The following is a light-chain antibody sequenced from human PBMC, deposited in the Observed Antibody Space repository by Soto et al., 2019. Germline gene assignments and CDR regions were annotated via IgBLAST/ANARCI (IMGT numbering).Light chain of an antibody. V-gene: IGKV1-13*02. CDR3: QQFNSYPYT. CDR2: AAS. J-gene: IGKJ3*01. CDR1: QGISSA. Sequence: AIQLTQSPSSLSASVGDRVTITCRASQGISSALAWYQHQPGKAPRLLIYAASSLESGVPSRFSGSGSGTDFTLPISSLQPEDFATYYCQQFNSYPYTFGPGTKLDVK.